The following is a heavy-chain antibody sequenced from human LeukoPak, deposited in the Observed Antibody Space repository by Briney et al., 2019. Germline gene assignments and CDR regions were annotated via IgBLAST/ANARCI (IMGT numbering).Heavy chain of an antibody. Sequence: GGSLRLSCAASGFTFSSYAMHWVRQAPGKGLEWVAVIWYDGSNKYYADSVKGRFTISRDNSKNTLYLQMNSLRAEDTAVYYCARDVSYYDSSGYYYVWGQGTLVTVSS. CDR2: IWYDGSNK. CDR1: GFTFSSYA. CDR3: ARDVSYYDSSGYYYV. D-gene: IGHD3-22*01. V-gene: IGHV3-33*01. J-gene: IGHJ4*02.